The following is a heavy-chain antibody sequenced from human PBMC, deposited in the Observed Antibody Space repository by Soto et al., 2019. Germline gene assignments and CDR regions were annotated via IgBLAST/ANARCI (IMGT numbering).Heavy chain of an antibody. CDR3: AKDQRVELPNYYYGMHV. J-gene: IGHJ6*02. Sequence: EVQLLESGGGLVQPGGSLRLSCAASGFTFSSYAMSWVRQAPGKGLEWVSAISGSGGSTYYADSVKGRFTIARDNSKNTLYLQMNRLRAEDTAVYYCAKDQRVELPNYYYGMHVWGQGTTVTVSS. CDR2: ISGSGGST. D-gene: IGHD1-7*01. CDR1: GFTFSSYA. V-gene: IGHV3-23*01.